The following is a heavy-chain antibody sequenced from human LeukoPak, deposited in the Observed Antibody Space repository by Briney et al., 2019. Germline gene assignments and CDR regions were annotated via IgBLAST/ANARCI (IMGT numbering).Heavy chain of an antibody. J-gene: IGHJ3*02. D-gene: IGHD3-22*01. CDR3: ARDGIGYYYDSSGYYTGADI. CDR1: GGSISSYY. Sequence: PSETLSLTCTGSGGSISSYYWSWLRQPPGKGLEWIGYIYYSGSTNYNPSLKSRVTISVDTSKNQFSLKLSSVTAADTAVYYCARDGIGYYYDSSGYYTGADIWGQGTMVTVSS. V-gene: IGHV4-59*01. CDR2: IYYSGST.